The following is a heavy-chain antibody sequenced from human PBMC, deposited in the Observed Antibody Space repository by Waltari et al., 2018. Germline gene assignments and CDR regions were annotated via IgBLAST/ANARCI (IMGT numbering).Heavy chain of an antibody. CDR3: ARGQGTSWLGPAAG. D-gene: IGHD2-2*01. V-gene: IGHV4-30-4*08. CDR2: IDYRGST. J-gene: IGHJ4*02. CDR1: GGSISSGDYY. Sequence: QVQLQESGPGLVKPSQTLSLTCTVSGGSISSGDYYWSWIRQPPGKGLEWIGYIDYRGSTYYNPSLKSRVTISVDTSKNQCSLKLSSVTAADTAVYYCARGQGTSWLGPAAGWGQGTLVTVSS.